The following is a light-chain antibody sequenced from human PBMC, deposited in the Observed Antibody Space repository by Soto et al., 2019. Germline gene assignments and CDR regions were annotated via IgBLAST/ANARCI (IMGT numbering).Light chain of an antibody. Sequence: DLQMTQSPSSLSASVGDRVTITCWASESIARHLNWYQQKPGKAPKLLIYAASSLQNGVPSRFRGGGSGTDFTLTINNLQPEDFAAYYCQQTYSTLSITFGQGTRLQIK. CDR1: ESIARH. V-gene: IGKV1-39*01. CDR3: QQTYSTLSIT. CDR2: AAS. J-gene: IGKJ5*01.